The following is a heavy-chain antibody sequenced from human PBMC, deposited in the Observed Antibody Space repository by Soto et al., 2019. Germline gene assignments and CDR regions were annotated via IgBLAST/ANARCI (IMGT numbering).Heavy chain of an antibody. CDR2: ISYDGSNK. CDR1: GFAFSSYA. V-gene: IGHV3-30-3*01. J-gene: IGHJ6*02. CDR3: ARGRFCSRTSCYSYYYYYGMDV. Sequence: PGGSLRLSCAASGFAFSSYAIHWVRQAPGKGPEWVAVISYDGSNKYYADFVKGRFTISRDNSKNTLYLQMNSLRAEDTAVYYCARGRFCSRTSCYSYYYYYGMDVWGQGTTVTVSS. D-gene: IGHD2-2*01.